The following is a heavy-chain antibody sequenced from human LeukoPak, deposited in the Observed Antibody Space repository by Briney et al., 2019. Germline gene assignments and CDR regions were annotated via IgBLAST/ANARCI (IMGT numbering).Heavy chain of an antibody. V-gene: IGHV4-59*08. D-gene: IGHD6-13*01. CDR3: ARTPSGVAAAGTEYYFDY. J-gene: IGHJ4*02. Sequence: PSETLSLTCTVSGGSISSYYWSWIRQPPGKGLEWIGYIYYSGSTNYNPSLKSRVTISVDTSKNQFSLKLSSVTAADTAVYYCARTPSGVAAAGTEYYFDYWGQGTLVTVSS. CDR1: GGSISSYY. CDR2: IYYSGST.